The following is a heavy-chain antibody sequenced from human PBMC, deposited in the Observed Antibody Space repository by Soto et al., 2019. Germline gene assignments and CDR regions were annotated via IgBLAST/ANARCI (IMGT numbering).Heavy chain of an antibody. D-gene: IGHD6-13*01. CDR2: IYWDDDK. CDR1: GFSLSTSGVG. Sequence: QITLKESGPTLVKPTQTLTLTCTFSGFSLSTSGVGVGWIRQPPGKALEWLALIYWDDDKRYSPSLKSRLTITKDTSKNQVVLTMTNMDPVDTATYYCAHRPRSSSSWDDYWYFDLWGRGTLVTVSS. CDR3: AHRPRSSSSWDDYWYFDL. V-gene: IGHV2-5*02. J-gene: IGHJ2*01.